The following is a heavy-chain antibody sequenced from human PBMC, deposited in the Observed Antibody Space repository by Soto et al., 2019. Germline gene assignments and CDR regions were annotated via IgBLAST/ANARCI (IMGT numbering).Heavy chain of an antibody. Sequence: EAQLVESGGGLVQPGGSLRLSCAASGFTFSSYDMQWVRQATGKGLEWVSAIGTAGDTYYPGSVKGRFTISRENAKNSLYLQMNSLRAGDTAVYYCARSPPGGYHYYYGMDVWCQGTTVTGSS. CDR1: GFTFSSYD. V-gene: IGHV3-13*04. CDR3: ARSPPGGYHYYYGMDV. D-gene: IGHD3-22*01. CDR2: IGTAGDT. J-gene: IGHJ6*02.